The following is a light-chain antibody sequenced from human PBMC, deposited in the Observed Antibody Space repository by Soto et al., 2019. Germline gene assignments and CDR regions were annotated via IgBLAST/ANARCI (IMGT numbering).Light chain of an antibody. CDR1: KTDIGVYDV. V-gene: IGLV2-8*01. J-gene: IGLJ6*01. CDR3: TSYDGSNTFV. CDR2: EVV. Sequence: QSVLTQPPSASGTPGQSVTISCTGTKTDIGVYDVVSWYQHHPGKAPRLLIYEVVQRPSGVPDRFSGSKAGTTASLTGSGLQADDEADYCCTSYDGSNTFVFGSGTKLTVL.